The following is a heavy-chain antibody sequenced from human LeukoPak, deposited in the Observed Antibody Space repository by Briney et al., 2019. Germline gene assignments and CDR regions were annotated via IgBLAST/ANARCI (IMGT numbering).Heavy chain of an antibody. CDR2: IWYDGSNK. J-gene: IGHJ6*03. CDR1: GFTFSSYG. Sequence: PGRSLRLSCAASGFTFSSYGMHWVRQAPGKGLEWVAVIWYDGSNKYYADSVKGRFTISRDNSKNTLYLQMNSLRAEDTAVYYCARDRGYYYMDVWGKGTTVTVSS. CDR3: ARDRGYYYMDV. V-gene: IGHV3-33*01.